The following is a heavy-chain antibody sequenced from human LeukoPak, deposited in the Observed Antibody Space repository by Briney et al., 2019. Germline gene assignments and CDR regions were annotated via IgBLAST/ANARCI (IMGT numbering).Heavy chain of an antibody. CDR2: IYYSGST. D-gene: IGHD4-23*01. V-gene: IGHV4-31*03. CDR1: GGSISSGGYY. CDR3: ASSYGGQNTLDY. J-gene: IGHJ4*02. Sequence: SETLSLTCTVSGGSISSGGYYWSWIRQHRGKGLEWYGYIYYSGSTYYNPSLKSRVTISVDTSKNQFSLKLSSVTAADTAVYYCASSYGGQNTLDYWGQGTLVTVSS.